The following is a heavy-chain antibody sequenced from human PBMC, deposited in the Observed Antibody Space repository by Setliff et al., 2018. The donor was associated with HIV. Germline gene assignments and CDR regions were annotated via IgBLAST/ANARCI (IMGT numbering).Heavy chain of an antibody. V-gene: IGHV4-39*07. Sequence: SETLSLTCSVSGGSITSDTYYWSWVRQPPGKGLEWIGEINHSGRTNYSPSLKSRVTISVESSKNQFSLKLTSVTAADTAVYYCARFKYYNFWSGPGNYFDYWGQGTLVTVSS. D-gene: IGHD3-3*01. CDR3: ARFKYYNFWSGPGNYFDY. CDR1: GGSITSDTYY. J-gene: IGHJ4*02. CDR2: INHSGRT.